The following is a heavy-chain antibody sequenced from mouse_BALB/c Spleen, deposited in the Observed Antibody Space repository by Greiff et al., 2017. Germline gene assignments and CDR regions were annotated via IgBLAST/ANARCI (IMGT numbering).Heavy chain of an antibody. CDR3: ASSTMITTAWFAY. Sequence: QVQLQQSGPGLVQPSQSLSITCTVSGFSLTSYGVHWVRQSPGKGLEWLGVIWSGGSTDYNAAFISRLSISKDNSKSQVFFKMNSLQADDTAIYYCASSTMITTAWFAYWGQGTLVTVSA. CDR2: IWSGGST. D-gene: IGHD2-4*01. CDR1: GFSLTSYG. V-gene: IGHV2-4-1*01. J-gene: IGHJ3*01.